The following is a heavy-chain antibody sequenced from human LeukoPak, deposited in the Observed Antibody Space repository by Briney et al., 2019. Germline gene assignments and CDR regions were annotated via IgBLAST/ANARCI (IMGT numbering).Heavy chain of an antibody. CDR2: IIPIFGTA. D-gene: IGHD5-18*01. Sequence: RRASVKVSCKASGGTFSSYAISWVRQAPGQGLEWMGGIIPIFGTANYAQKFQGRVTITRDTSASTAYMELSSLRSEDTAVYYCARMAGYSYHKGSYYFDYWGQGTLVTVSS. CDR1: GGTFSSYA. J-gene: IGHJ4*02. V-gene: IGHV1-69*05. CDR3: ARMAGYSYHKGSYYFDY.